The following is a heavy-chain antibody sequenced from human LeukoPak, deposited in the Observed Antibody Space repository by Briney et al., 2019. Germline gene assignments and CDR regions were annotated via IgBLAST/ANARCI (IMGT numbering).Heavy chain of an antibody. D-gene: IGHD6-13*01. CDR2: ISSSSSYI. V-gene: IGHV3-21*01. Sequence: GGSLRLSCAASGFTFSNYYMNWVRQAPGKGLEWVSSISSSSSYIYYADSVKGRFTISRDNAKNTLYLQMNSLRAEDTAVYYCARRIAAAAAPYYFDYWGQGTLVTVSS. J-gene: IGHJ4*02. CDR1: GFTFSNYY. CDR3: ARRIAAAAAPYYFDY.